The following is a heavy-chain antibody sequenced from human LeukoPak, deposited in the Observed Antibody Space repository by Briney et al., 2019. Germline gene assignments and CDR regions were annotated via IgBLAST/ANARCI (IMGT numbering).Heavy chain of an antibody. CDR2: IIPILGIA. CDR3: ARDLIAARPNWFDP. CDR1: GGTFSSYA. Sequence: SVKVSCKASGGTFSSYAISWVRQAPGQGLEWMGRIIPILGIANYAQKFQGRVTITADKSTSTAYMELSRLISEDTAVYYCARDLIAARPNWFDPWGQGTLVTVSS. D-gene: IGHD6-6*01. V-gene: IGHV1-69*04. J-gene: IGHJ5*02.